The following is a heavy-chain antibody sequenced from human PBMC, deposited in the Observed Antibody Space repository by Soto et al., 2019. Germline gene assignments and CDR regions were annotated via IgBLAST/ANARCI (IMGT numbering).Heavy chain of an antibody. CDR3: ARGHYYYAMDV. CDR2: ISHGGSP. J-gene: IGHJ6*02. CDR1: GGSVSSGVFS. V-gene: IGHV4-30-2*01. Sequence: SETLSLTCAAPGGSVSSGVFSWNWIRQPPGQGLEWIGYISHGGSPHYTPSLRSRVSISVDRSTNVISLNLTSMTPADTAVYFCARGHYYYAMDVWGQGTTVTVSS.